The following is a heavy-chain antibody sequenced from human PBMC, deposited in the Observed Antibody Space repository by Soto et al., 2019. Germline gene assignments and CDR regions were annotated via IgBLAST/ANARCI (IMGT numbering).Heavy chain of an antibody. D-gene: IGHD3-10*01. CDR1: GGSISSSSYY. Sequence: SETLSLTCTVSGGSISSSSYYWGWIRQPPGKGLEWIGSIYYSGSTYYNPSPKSRVTISVDTSKNQFSLKLSSVTAADTAVYYCASHYGSGSYYYYYYYGMDVWGQGTTVTVSS. CDR2: IYYSGST. CDR3: ASHYGSGSYYYYYYYGMDV. J-gene: IGHJ6*02. V-gene: IGHV4-39*01.